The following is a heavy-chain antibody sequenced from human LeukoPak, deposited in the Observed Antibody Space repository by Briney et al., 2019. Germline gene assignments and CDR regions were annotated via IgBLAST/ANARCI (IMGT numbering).Heavy chain of an antibody. CDR3: ARLISRLEGLGSSMSWPYYYYNLDV. D-gene: IGHD3-3*01. CDR2: TSHDGRKN. J-gene: IGHJ6*02. V-gene: IGHV3-30-3*01. CDR1: GFTFSSYA. Sequence: GGSLRLSCAASGFTFSSYAMTWVRQAPGEGLEWVAFTSHDGRKNYYADSVKGRFSISRDNSRNAVHLLMNSVRSDDRAVYFCARLISRLEGLGSSMSWPYYYYNLDVWGQGTTVTVSS.